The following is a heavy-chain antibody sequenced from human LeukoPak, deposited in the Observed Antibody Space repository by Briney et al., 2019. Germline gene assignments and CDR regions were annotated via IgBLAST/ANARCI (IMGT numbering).Heavy chain of an antibody. CDR2: IWYDGSNK. V-gene: IGHV3-33*01. CDR1: GFTFSSYG. D-gene: IGHD6-13*01. Sequence: GGSLRLSCAASGFTFSSYGMHWVRQAPGKGLEWVAVIWYDGSNKYYADSVKGRFTISRDNSKNTLYLQMNSLRAEDTAVYYCASIAAAGFDDYWGQGTLVTVSS. J-gene: IGHJ4*02. CDR3: ASIAAAGFDDY.